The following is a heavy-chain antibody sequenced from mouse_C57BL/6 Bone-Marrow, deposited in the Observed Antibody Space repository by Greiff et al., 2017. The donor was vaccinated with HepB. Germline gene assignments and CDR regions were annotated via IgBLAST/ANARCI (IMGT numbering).Heavy chain of an antibody. CDR1: GYTFTSYG. CDR2: IYPRSGNT. J-gene: IGHJ3*01. CDR3: ARSVYYGSSYERFAY. Sequence: QVQLKQSGAELARPGASVKLSCKASGYTFTSYGISWVKQRTGQGLEWIGEIYPRSGNTYYNEKFKGKATLTADKSSSTAYMELRSLTSEDSAVYFCARSVYYGSSYERFAYWGQGTLVTVSA. D-gene: IGHD1-1*01. V-gene: IGHV1-81*01.